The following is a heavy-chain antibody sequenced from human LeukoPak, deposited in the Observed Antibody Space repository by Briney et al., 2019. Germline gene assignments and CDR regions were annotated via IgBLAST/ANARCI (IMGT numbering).Heavy chain of an antibody. Sequence: WVRQAPGKGLEWVSYISSSSSTIYYADSVKGRFTISRDNAKNSLYLQMNSLRAEDTAVYYCARADRGYSYGHYYYMDVWGKGTTVTVSS. CDR2: ISSSSSTI. D-gene: IGHD5-18*01. CDR3: ARADRGYSYGHYYYMDV. J-gene: IGHJ6*03. V-gene: IGHV3-48*01.